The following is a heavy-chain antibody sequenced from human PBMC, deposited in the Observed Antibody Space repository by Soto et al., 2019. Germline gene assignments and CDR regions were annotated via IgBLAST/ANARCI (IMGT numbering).Heavy chain of an antibody. CDR1: GFTFSSYS. J-gene: IGHJ4*02. CDR2: ISSSSSYI. Sequence: LRLSCAASGFTFSSYSMNWVRQAPGKGLEWVSSISSSSSYIYYAGSVKGRFTISRDNAKNSLYLQMNSLRAEDTAVYYCARDGPTKKDDYWGQGTLVTVSS. CDR3: ARDGPTKKDDY. V-gene: IGHV3-21*01.